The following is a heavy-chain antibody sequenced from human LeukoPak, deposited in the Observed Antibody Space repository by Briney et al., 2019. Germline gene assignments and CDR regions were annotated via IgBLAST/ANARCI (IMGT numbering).Heavy chain of an antibody. D-gene: IGHD1-26*01. V-gene: IGHV4-59*01. J-gene: IGHJ4*02. CDR1: GGSISSYY. Sequence: SETLSLTCIVSGGSISSYYWSWIRQPPGKGLEWIGYIYYSGSTNYNPSLKSRVTISVDTSKNQFSLKLSSVTAADTAVYYCARGAVGATPLNYWGQGTLVTVSS. CDR3: ARGAVGATPLNY. CDR2: IYYSGST.